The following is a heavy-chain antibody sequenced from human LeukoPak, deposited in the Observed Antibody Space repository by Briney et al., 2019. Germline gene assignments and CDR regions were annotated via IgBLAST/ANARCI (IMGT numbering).Heavy chain of an antibody. CDR2: FIPVFGTA. CDR3: ARDALNFPPFSAFDI. J-gene: IGHJ3*02. Sequence: SVKVSCKASGGTFSSYAISWVRQAPGQGLEWMGGFIPVFGTANYAQNFQGRVTITMDESTNAVYMELSSLRSEDTAVYYCARDALNFPPFSAFDIWGQGTRVTVS. V-gene: IGHV1-69*05. CDR1: GGTFSSYA.